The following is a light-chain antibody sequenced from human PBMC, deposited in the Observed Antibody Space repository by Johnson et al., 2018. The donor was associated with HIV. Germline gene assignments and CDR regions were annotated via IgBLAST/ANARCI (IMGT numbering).Light chain of an antibody. CDR1: SSNIGNNY. Sequence: QSVLTQPPSVSAAPGQKVTISCSGSSSNIGNNYVSWYQQLPGTAPKLLISDNNKRPSGIPDRFSGSKSGTSATLVISGLQTGDEADYYCGTWDTSLRAPYVFGTVTKVTVL. CDR2: DNN. V-gene: IGLV1-51*01. J-gene: IGLJ1*01. CDR3: GTWDTSLRAPYV.